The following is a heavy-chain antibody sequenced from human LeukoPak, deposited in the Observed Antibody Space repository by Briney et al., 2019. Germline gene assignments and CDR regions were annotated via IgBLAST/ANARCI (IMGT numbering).Heavy chain of an antibody. V-gene: IGHV3-30-3*01. CDR2: ISYDGSNK. CDR3: ARAESDGGVPVDY. CDR1: GFTFSSYA. J-gene: IGHJ4*02. D-gene: IGHD3-16*01. Sequence: QPGRSLRLSCAASGFTFSSYAMHWVRQAPGKGLEWVAVISYDGSNKYYADSVKGRFTISRDNSKNTLYLQMNSLRAEDTAVYYCARAESDGGVPVDYWGQGTLVTVSS.